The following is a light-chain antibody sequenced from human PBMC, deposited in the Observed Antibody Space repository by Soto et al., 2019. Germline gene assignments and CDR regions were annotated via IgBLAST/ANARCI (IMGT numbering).Light chain of an antibody. CDR2: DAS. CDR3: QQYRDWPLT. Sequence: EIVLPQSPATLSVSPGERATLSCRASHSAASAVAWYQQKPGQAPRLLIYDASTRATGIPARFSGSGSATEFTLTISSLQSEDVAVYSCQQYRDWPLTFGGGTKVDLK. V-gene: IGKV3-15*01. CDR1: HSAASA. J-gene: IGKJ4*01.